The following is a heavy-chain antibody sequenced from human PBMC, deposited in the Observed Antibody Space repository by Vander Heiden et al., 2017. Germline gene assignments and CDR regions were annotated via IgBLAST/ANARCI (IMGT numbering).Heavy chain of an antibody. Sequence: QVQLVESGGGVVQPGRSLRLACPASGFTLSSDGMHWVRQAPGKGLEWVAVISYDGSNKYYADSVKGRFTISRDNSKNTLFLQMNSLRAEDTAVFYCAKDWGEGVVTATNFDYWGQGTLVTVSS. CDR3: AKDWGEGVVTATNFDY. J-gene: IGHJ4*02. V-gene: IGHV3-30*18. D-gene: IGHD2-21*02. CDR2: ISYDGSNK. CDR1: GFTLSSDG.